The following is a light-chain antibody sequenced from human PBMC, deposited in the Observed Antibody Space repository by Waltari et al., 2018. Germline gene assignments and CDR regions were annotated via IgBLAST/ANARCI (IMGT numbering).Light chain of an antibody. CDR1: SGDVGSYKL. CDR2: EVK. CDR3: CSYAGGSVI. J-gene: IGLJ2*01. V-gene: IGLV2-23*02. Sequence: QSGLTQPASVSGSPGQSITISCTGSSGDVGSYKLVSWYQRHPDKAPTLIISEVKNRPTGVSTRFSGSKSRNTASLTISGLQAEDEADYYCCSYAGGSVIFGGGTKLTVL.